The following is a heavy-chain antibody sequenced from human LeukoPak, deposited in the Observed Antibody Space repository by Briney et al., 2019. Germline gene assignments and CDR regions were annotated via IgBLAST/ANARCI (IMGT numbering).Heavy chain of an antibody. D-gene: IGHD6-13*01. Sequence: GASVKVSCKASGYTFTGYYMHWVRQAPGQGLEWMGWINPNSGGTNYAQKFQGRVTMTRDTSISTAYMELRSLRSDDTAVYYCARDGVSSWYGGADYWGQGTLVTVSS. CDR1: GYTFTGYY. J-gene: IGHJ4*02. V-gene: IGHV1-2*02. CDR2: INPNSGGT. CDR3: ARDGVSSWYGGADY.